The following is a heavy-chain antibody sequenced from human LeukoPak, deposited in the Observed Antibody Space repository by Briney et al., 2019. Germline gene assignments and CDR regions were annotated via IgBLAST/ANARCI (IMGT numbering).Heavy chain of an antibody. V-gene: IGHV4-34*01. CDR1: GGSFSGSY. D-gene: IGHD3-3*01. J-gene: IGHJ3*02. Sequence: SEALSLSCAVYGGSFSGSYWSWIRHPPGKGLEWMGEINHSGSTNYYQSLKTRVTISVDTSKNQFSLKLSSVTASATAVYYCARGGRITIFGPSGRPHAFDIWGQGAMVTF. CDR3: ARGGRITIFGPSGRPHAFDI. CDR2: INHSGST.